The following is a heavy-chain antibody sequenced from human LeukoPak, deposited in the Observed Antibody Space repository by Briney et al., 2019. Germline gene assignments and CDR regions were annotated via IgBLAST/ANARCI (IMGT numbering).Heavy chain of an antibody. Sequence: LPGGSLRLSCVASGFTFKSYVMNWVRQAPGKGLEWLATIYGSGVSISYADSVKGRFTISRDNSNNTLYLQMNSLRAEDTAMYYCAKDLGWELPAEAYWGQGIRVTVSS. V-gene: IGHV3-23*01. J-gene: IGHJ4*02. CDR1: GFTFKSYV. CDR2: IYGSGVSI. D-gene: IGHD1-26*01. CDR3: AKDLGWELPAEAY.